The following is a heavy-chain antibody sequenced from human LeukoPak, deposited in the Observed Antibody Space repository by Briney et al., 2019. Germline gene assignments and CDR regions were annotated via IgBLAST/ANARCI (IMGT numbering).Heavy chain of an antibody. J-gene: IGHJ4*02. CDR1: GFSFSGYA. CDR3: AKGSRGYTNYYFDY. V-gene: IGHV3-23*01. D-gene: IGHD2-2*02. CDR2: ISGSGAST. Sequence: PGGSLRLSCASSGFSFSGYAMIWVRQAPGKGLVLVSTISGSGASTFYADSVRGRFITSKDIPSNIVYLQMNSLRAEDTAVYYCAKGSRGYTNYYFDYWGQGTLVTVSS.